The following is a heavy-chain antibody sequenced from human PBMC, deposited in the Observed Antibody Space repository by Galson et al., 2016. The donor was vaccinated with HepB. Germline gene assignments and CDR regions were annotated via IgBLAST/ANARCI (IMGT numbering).Heavy chain of an antibody. CDR1: GGTFSFYV. V-gene: IGHV1-69*06. CDR3: AKSAGYYGSGYYYAMDV. D-gene: IGHD3-10*01. CDR2: IIPFLGTS. Sequence: SVKVSCKASGGTFSFYVISWVRQAPGQGLEWMGGIIPFLGTSNNAQRFQGRVTITADKSTSTAYMELSGLRSGDTAVYYCAKSAGYYGSGYYYAMDVWGQGTTVTVSS. J-gene: IGHJ6*02.